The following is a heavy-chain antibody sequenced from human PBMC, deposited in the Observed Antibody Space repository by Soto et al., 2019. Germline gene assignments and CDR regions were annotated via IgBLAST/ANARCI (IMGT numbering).Heavy chain of an antibody. CDR2: ISGSGGST. Sequence: HPGGSLRLSCAASGFTFSSYAMSWVRQAPGKGLEWVSAISGSGGSTYYADSVKGRFTISRDNSRNTLYLQMNSLRAEDTTVYYCAKASIAVAGRYYFDYWGQGTLVTVSS. D-gene: IGHD6-19*01. CDR3: AKASIAVAGRYYFDY. CDR1: GFTFSSYA. J-gene: IGHJ4*02. V-gene: IGHV3-23*01.